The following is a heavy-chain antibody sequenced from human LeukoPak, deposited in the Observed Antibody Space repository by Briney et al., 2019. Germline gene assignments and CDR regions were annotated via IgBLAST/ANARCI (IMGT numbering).Heavy chain of an antibody. CDR1: GFAFDDYA. V-gene: IGHV3-9*01. J-gene: IGHJ4*02. CDR2: ISWNSGSI. D-gene: IGHD6-19*01. Sequence: GGSLRLSCAASGFAFDDYAMHWVRQAQGKGQEWVSGISWNSGSIGYADSVKGRFTISRDNAKNSLYLQMNSLRAEDTALYYCAKDIRSSGWCPDYWGQGTLVTVSS. CDR3: AKDIRSSGWCPDY.